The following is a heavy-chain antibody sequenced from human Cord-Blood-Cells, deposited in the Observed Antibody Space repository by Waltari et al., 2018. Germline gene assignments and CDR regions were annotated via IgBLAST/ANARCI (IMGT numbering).Heavy chain of an antibody. CDR2: IYHSGST. J-gene: IGHJ3*02. V-gene: IGHV4-30-2*01. CDR1: GGSISSGGYS. Sequence: QLQLQESGSGLVKPSQTLSLTCAAPGGSISSGGYSWRWIRQPPGKGLEWIGYIYHSGSTYYNPSLKSRVTISVDRSKNQFSLKLSSVTAADTAVYYCARAPYRGAFDIWGQGTMVTVSS. CDR3: ARAPYRGAFDI.